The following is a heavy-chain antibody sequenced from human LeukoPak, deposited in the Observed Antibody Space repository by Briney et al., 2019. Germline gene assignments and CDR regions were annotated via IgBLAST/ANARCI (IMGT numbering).Heavy chain of an antibody. CDR3: ARTVITMVRGVMETVDY. V-gene: IGHV1-18*01. D-gene: IGHD3-10*01. Sequence: ASVKVSCKASGYTFTSYGISLVRQAPGQGLEWMGWISAYNGNTNYAQKLQGRVTMTTDTSTSTAYMELRSLRSDDTAVYYCARTVITMVRGVMETVDYWGQGTLVTVSS. CDR1: GYTFTSYG. J-gene: IGHJ4*02. CDR2: ISAYNGNT.